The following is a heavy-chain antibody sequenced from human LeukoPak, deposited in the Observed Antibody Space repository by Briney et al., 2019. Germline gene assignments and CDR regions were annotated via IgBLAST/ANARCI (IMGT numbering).Heavy chain of an antibody. D-gene: IGHD2-2*01. Sequence: GGALRFSCKALGFIFVDVGLNWVRPARGKGLGWGGFFVYCGSVKFYADSVTGRFTISRENSKSTLYLQMTSLTSEDTAIYYCAKEKVGYYTSTWSGLFETWGQGTLVTVSS. CDR1: GFIFVDVG. V-gene: IGHV3-30*02. J-gene: IGHJ5*02. CDR2: FVYCGSVK. CDR3: AKEKVGYYTSTWSGLFET.